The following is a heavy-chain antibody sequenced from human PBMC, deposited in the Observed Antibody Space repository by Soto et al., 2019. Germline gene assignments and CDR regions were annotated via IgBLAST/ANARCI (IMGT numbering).Heavy chain of an antibody. J-gene: IGHJ4*02. Sequence: QVQLVESGGGVVQPGRPRRLSCAASGSTFSSYGMHWVRQAPGKGLEWVAVISYDGSNKYYADSVKGRFTISRDNSKNTLYLQMNSLRAEDTAVYYCAKDRWELTGGRVDYWGQGTLVTGSS. CDR2: ISYDGSNK. CDR3: AKDRWELTGGRVDY. CDR1: GSTFSSYG. V-gene: IGHV3-30*18. D-gene: IGHD1-26*01.